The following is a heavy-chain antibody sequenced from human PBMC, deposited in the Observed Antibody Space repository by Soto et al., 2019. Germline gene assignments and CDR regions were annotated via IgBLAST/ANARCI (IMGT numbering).Heavy chain of an antibody. D-gene: IGHD3-10*01. V-gene: IGHV1-46*01. J-gene: IGHJ4*02. CDR2: INPSGGST. CDR3: ARSMEGELLYPFGDY. Sequence: ASVKVSCKASGYTFTSYYMHWVRQAPGQGLEWMGIINPSGGSTSYAQKFQGRVTMTRDTSTSTVYMELSSLRSEDTAVYYCARSMEGELLYPFGDYWGQGTLVPVSS. CDR1: GYTFTSYY.